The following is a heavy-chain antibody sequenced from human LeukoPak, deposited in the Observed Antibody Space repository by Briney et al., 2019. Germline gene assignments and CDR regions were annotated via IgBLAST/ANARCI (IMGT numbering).Heavy chain of an antibody. Sequence: GGSLRLSCAASGFTFSSYAMSWVRQAPGKGPEWVSAISGSGGSTYYADSVKGRFTISRDNSKNTLYLQMNSLRAEDTAVYYCAKSLSDDPLADAFDIWGQGTMVTVSS. CDR3: AKSLSDDPLADAFDI. CDR1: GFTFSSYA. J-gene: IGHJ3*02. CDR2: ISGSGGST. V-gene: IGHV3-23*01.